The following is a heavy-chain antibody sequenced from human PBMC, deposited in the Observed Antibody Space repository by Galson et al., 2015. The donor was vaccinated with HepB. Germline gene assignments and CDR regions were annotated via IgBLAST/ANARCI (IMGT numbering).Heavy chain of an antibody. CDR3: ARRKGSWYPLDY. Sequence: LSLTCTVSGGSISSYYWSWIRQPPGKGLEWIGYIYYSGSTNYNPSLKSRVTISVDTSKNQFSLKLSSVTAADTAVYYCARRKGSWYPLDYWGQGTLVTVSS. CDR2: IYYSGST. D-gene: IGHD6-13*01. J-gene: IGHJ4*02. CDR1: GGSISSYY. V-gene: IGHV4-59*08.